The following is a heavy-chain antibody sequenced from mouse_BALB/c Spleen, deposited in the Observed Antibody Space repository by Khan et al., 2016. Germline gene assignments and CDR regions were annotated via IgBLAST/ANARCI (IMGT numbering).Heavy chain of an antibody. J-gene: IGHJ2*01. CDR3: ARCSTTVVAPLDD. D-gene: IGHD1-1*01. CDR2: INPSSSYT. Sequence: QVQLQQSGAELARPGASVKMSCKASGYSFTSYTMHWVKQRPGQGLEWLGFINPSSSYTNYNQNFKDKATLTADKSSSTAYMQLSSLKSEDSAVYFCARCSTTVVAPLDDWGQGTTLTVSS. CDR1: GYSFTSYT. V-gene: IGHV1-4*01.